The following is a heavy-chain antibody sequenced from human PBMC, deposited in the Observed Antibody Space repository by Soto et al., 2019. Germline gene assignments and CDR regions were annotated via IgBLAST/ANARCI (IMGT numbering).Heavy chain of an antibody. CDR2: IKQHGSEK. CDR3: ARDGQSSSGWLRGLDY. D-gene: IGHD6-19*01. V-gene: IGHV3-7*01. CDR1: GFTFSSYW. Sequence: PGGSLRLSCAASGFTFSSYWMSWVRQAPGKGLEWVANIKQHGSEKYYVDSVKGRFTISRDNAKNSLYLQINSLRVEDTAVYYCARDGQSSSGWLRGLDYWGQGILVTVSS. J-gene: IGHJ4*02.